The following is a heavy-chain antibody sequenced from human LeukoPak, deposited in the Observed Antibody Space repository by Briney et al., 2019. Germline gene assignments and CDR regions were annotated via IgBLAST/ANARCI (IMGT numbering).Heavy chain of an antibody. CDR1: GYTFTSYG. V-gene: IGHV1-18*01. CDR3: ARGSLIIAAAGTSNGYYYYYYMDV. Sequence: ASVKVSCKASGYTFTSYGISWVRQAPGQGLEWMGWISAYNGNTNYAQKLQGRVTMTTDTSTSTAYMELSSLRSEDTAVYYCARGSLIIAAAGTSNGYYYYYYMDVWGKGTTVTVSS. CDR2: ISAYNGNT. J-gene: IGHJ6*03. D-gene: IGHD6-13*01.